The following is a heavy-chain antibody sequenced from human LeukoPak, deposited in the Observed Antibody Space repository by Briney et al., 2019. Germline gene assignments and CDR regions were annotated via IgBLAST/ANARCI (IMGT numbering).Heavy chain of an antibody. CDR2: IIPIFGTA. CDR1: GGTFSSYA. V-gene: IGHV1-69*06. J-gene: IGHJ3*02. D-gene: IGHD3-10*01. Sequence: SVKVSCKASGGTFSSYAISWVRQAPGQGLEWMGGIIPIFGTANYAQKFQGRVTITADKSTSTAYMELSSLRSEDTAVYYCARDRAITNYAFDIWGQGTMVTVSS. CDR3: ARDRAITNYAFDI.